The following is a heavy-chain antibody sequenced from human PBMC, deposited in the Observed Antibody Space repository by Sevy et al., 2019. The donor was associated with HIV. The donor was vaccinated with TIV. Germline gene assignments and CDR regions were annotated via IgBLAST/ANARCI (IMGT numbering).Heavy chain of an antibody. J-gene: IGHJ4*02. CDR1: GYTFTGYY. CDR3: ARMDGIFGVVIWSLDY. V-gene: IGHV1-2*02. CDR2: INPNSGGT. D-gene: IGHD3-3*01. Sequence: ASVKVSCKASGYTFTGYYMHWVRQAPGQGLEWMGWINPNSGGTNYAQKFQGRVTMTRDTSISTAYMKLSRLRSDDKAVYYCARMDGIFGVVIWSLDYWGQGTLVTVSS.